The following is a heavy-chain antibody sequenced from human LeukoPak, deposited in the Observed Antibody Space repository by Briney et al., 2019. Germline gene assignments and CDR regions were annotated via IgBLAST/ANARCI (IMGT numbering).Heavy chain of an antibody. V-gene: IGHV1-69*04. D-gene: IGHD2-15*01. CDR2: IIPILGIA. CDR3: ARNSGYCSGGSCYYLDY. CDR1: GYTFTNYG. Sequence: GASVKVSCKASGYTFTNYGISWVRQAPGQGLEWMGRIIPILGIANYAQKFQGRVTITADKSTSTAYMELSSLRSEDTAVYYCARNSGYCSGGSCYYLDYWGQGTLVTVSS. J-gene: IGHJ4*02.